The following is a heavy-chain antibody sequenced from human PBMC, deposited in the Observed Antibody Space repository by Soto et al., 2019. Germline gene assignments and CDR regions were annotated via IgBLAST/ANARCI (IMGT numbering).Heavy chain of an antibody. CDR2: ISRSGNTI. CDR1: GFTFSDYY. V-gene: IGHV3-11*01. J-gene: IGHJ3*02. Sequence: QVQLVESGGGLVKPGGSLRLSCAASGFTFSDYYMSWIRQAPGKGLEWISYISRSGNTIYYADSVKGRFTISGDNAKNSLYLQMNSLRAEDTAVYYCARERDCTGGNCYSDAFDIWGQGTMVTVSS. CDR3: ARERDCTGGNCYSDAFDI. D-gene: IGHD2-15*01.